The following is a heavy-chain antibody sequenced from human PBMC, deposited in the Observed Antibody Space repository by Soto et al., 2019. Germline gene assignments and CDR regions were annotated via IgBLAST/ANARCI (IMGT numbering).Heavy chain of an antibody. V-gene: IGHV4-59*08. Sequence: QVQLQESGPGLVKSSETLSLTCTVSGGSINTYYWCWIRQPPGQGLEWIGYSYYSGKTNYNPSLKSRVTISVDTSKNQFSLRLTSVTAADTAVYYCASWIVNTATDRGAFDYWGQGTLVSVSS. D-gene: IGHD5-18*01. CDR2: SYYSGKT. CDR3: ASWIVNTATDRGAFDY. CDR1: GGSINTYY. J-gene: IGHJ4*02.